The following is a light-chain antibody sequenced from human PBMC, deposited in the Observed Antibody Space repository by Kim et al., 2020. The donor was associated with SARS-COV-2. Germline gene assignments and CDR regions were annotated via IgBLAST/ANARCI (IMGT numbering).Light chain of an antibody. CDR2: EVN. V-gene: IGLV2-23*02. Sequence: GPSITISCTGTSTDVERYILVSCYQQHPGEAPELIVYEVNMRPSEISTRFSGSKSGNTASLTISGLQAEGEASYYCCSYAGTNTLIFGGGTQLAVL. CDR1: STDVERYIL. J-gene: IGLJ2*01. CDR3: CSYAGTNTLI.